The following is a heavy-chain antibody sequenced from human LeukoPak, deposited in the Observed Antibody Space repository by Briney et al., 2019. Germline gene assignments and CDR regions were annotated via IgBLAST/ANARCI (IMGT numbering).Heavy chain of an antibody. CDR3: ARVSPRKWIQLWSFDY. CDR2: IYYSGST. Sequence: SEILSLTCTVSGGSISSYYWSWIRQPPGKGLEWIGYIYYSGSTNYNPSLKSRVTISVDTSKNQFSLKLSSVTAADTAVYYCARVSPRKWIQLWSFDYWGQGTLVTVSS. J-gene: IGHJ4*02. D-gene: IGHD5-18*01. CDR1: GGSISSYY. V-gene: IGHV4-59*01.